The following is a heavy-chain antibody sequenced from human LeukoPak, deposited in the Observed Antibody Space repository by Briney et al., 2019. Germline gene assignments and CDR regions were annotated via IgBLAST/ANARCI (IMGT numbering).Heavy chain of an antibody. CDR3: ARDLGGDAFDI. CDR1: GFTFSSYW. V-gene: IGHV3-7*01. CDR2: INQDGSEK. Sequence: GGSLRLSCAASGFTFSSYWMNWVRQAPGRGLEWVANINQDGSEKYYVDSVKGRFAISRDNAKNSLYLQMNSLRAEDTALYYCARDLGGDAFDIWGQGTMVAVSS. J-gene: IGHJ3*02.